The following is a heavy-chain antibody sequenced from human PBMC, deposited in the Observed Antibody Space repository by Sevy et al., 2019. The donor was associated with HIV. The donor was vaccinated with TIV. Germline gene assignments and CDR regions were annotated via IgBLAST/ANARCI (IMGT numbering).Heavy chain of an antibody. D-gene: IGHD3-9*01. CDR2: ISAYNGNT. CDR3: ARAPWDYDILTGYPIGY. J-gene: IGHJ4*02. V-gene: IGHV1-18*01. CDR1: GYTFTSYG. Sequence: ASVKVSCKASGYTFTSYGISWVRQAPGQGLEWMGWISAYNGNTTYAQKLQGRVTMTTDTSTSTAYMELRSLRSDDTAVYYCARAPWDYDILTGYPIGYWGQGTLVTVSS.